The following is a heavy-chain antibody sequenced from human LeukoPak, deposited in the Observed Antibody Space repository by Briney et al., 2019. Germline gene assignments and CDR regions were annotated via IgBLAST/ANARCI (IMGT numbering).Heavy chain of an antibody. D-gene: IGHD2-2*01. V-gene: IGHV1-69*05. CDR3: ARVRRTGYCSSTSCPFWFDP. CDR1: GGTGSSYA. J-gene: IGHJ5*02. CDR2: ILPIFGTA. Sequence: ASVKVSCNASGGTGSSYAISWLRRAPGQRLKGMGGILPIFGTANYAQKFQGRVTITTDESTSTAYMELSSLRSEGTAVYYCARVRRTGYCSSTSCPFWFDPWGQGTLVTVSS.